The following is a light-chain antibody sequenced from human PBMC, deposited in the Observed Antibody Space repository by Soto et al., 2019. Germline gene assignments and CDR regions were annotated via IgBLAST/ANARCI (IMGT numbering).Light chain of an antibody. CDR3: QQSYSTVT. CDR2: AAS. J-gene: IGKJ2*01. V-gene: IGKV1-39*01. Sequence: DIQITKSPSSLSASVGDRVTIACRASQSISNYLNWYQQKPGKAPKLLIYAASSLQSGVPSRFSGSGSGTDFTLTISSLQPEHFETYYCQQSYSTVTFAQGTKVDIK. CDR1: QSISNY.